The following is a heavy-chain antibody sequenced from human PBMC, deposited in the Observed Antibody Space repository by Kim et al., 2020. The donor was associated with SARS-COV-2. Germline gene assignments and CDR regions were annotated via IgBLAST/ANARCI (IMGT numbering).Heavy chain of an antibody. D-gene: IGHD6-13*01. Sequence: YADSVKGRFTISRDHAKNSLYLQMNSLRAEDTALYYCAKVHRIAERSFDSWGQGTLVTVSS. V-gene: IGHV3-9*01. CDR3: AKVHRIAERSFDS. J-gene: IGHJ4*02.